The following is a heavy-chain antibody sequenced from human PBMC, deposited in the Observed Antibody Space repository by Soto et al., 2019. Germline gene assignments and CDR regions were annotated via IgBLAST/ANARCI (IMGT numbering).Heavy chain of an antibody. J-gene: IGHJ6*02. CDR2: IIPIFGTA. CDR1: GGTFSSYA. CDR3: ASWGDSSGYYHGMDV. D-gene: IGHD3-22*01. V-gene: IGHV1-69*12. Sequence: QVQLVQSGAEVKKPGSSVKVSCKASGGTFSSYAISWVRQAPGQGLEWMGGIIPIFGTANYAQKFQGRVRLTADEPTSTAYMELSSLRSEDTAVYYCASWGDSSGYYHGMDVWGQGPTVTVSS.